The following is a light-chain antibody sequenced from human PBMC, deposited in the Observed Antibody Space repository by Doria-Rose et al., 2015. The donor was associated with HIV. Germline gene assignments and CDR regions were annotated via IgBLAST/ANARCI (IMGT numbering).Light chain of an antibody. J-gene: IGLJ1*01. CDR1: SNDVGCYNI. CDR2: EVN. V-gene: IGLV2-23*02. Sequence: ISCTGTSNDVGCYNIVSWYPQHPCKAPKLMIYEVNKRPSGVSYRFSGSKSGNTASLTISGLQAEDEADYYCCSYAGTPLVFGSGTKVTVL. CDR3: CSYAGTPLV.